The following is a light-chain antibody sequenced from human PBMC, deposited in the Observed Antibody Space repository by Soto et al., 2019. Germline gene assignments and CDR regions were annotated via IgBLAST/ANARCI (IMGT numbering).Light chain of an antibody. CDR3: QQCGSSPWT. CDR2: GAS. V-gene: IGKV3-20*01. J-gene: IGKJ1*01. CDR1: QSVSSNY. Sequence: EIVLTQSPGTLSLSPGERATLSCSGSQSVSSNYLAWYQQKPGQAPRLLIFGASSRATGIPARFSGSGSGTEFTLTISRLEPEDFAVYYCQQCGSSPWTFGQGTKVDIK.